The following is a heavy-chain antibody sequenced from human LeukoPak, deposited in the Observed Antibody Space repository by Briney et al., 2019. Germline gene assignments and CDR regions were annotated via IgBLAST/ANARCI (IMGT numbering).Heavy chain of an antibody. Sequence: ASVKVSCKASGYTFSSYGITWVRQAPGQGLEWMGWISVYNGNTKSAQNLQGRVIMTTDTFTNTVQMEIQSLRSDDTGVYYCARLAYDGSGTNHYWGQGTQVIVSS. CDR1: GYTFSSYG. D-gene: IGHD3-10*01. V-gene: IGHV1-18*01. CDR2: ISVYNGNT. CDR3: ARLAYDGSGTNHY. J-gene: IGHJ4*02.